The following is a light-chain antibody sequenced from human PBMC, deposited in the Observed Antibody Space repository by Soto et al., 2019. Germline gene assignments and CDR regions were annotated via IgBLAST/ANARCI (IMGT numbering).Light chain of an antibody. Sequence: QSVLTQPPSASGTPGQRVTTSCSGSTSNLGSNFVYWYQQVPGAAPKLLITRNDQRPSGVPDRFPGSKSGTSASLAISGLRSEDEADYHCAAWDDSLSGVVFGGGTQLTVL. CDR3: AAWDDSLSGVV. V-gene: IGLV1-47*01. J-gene: IGLJ3*02. CDR2: RND. CDR1: TSNLGSNF.